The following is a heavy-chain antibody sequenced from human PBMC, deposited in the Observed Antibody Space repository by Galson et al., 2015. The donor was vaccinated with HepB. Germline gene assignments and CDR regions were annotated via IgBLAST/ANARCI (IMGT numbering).Heavy chain of an antibody. Sequence: TLSLTCTVSGGSISSGGYYWSWIRQHPGKGLEWIGYIYYSGSTYYNPSLKSRVTISVDTSKNQFSLKLSPVTAADTAVYYCARAIFSRCWFDPWGQGTLVTVSS. D-gene: IGHD3-9*01. V-gene: IGHV4-31*03. CDR2: IYYSGST. CDR3: ARAIFSRCWFDP. J-gene: IGHJ5*02. CDR1: GGSISSGGYY.